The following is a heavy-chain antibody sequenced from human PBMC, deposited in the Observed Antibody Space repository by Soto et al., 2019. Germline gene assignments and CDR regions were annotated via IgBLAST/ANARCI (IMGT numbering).Heavy chain of an antibody. D-gene: IGHD6-19*01. Sequence: SETLSLTCSVSGGSISSGSYYWSWIRPHPGQGLEWIGYIFYSGSTYYNPSLKSRVSISVDTSKNQFSLRLSSVTAADTAAFYCARMLYSSTPHFDYWGQGALVTVSS. J-gene: IGHJ4*02. CDR1: GGSISSGSYY. CDR2: IFYSGST. V-gene: IGHV4-31*03. CDR3: ARMLYSSTPHFDY.